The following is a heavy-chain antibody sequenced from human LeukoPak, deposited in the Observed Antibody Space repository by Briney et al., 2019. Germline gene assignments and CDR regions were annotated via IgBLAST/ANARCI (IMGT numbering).Heavy chain of an antibody. D-gene: IGHD3-3*01. J-gene: IGHJ5*02. CDR1: GYTFTGYY. Sequence: ASVKVSCKASGYTFTGYYMHWVRQAPGQGLEWMGWINPNSGGTNYAQKFQGRVTMTRDTSISTAYLELSRLSSDDTAVYYCARVRQGYDFWSGYYDNWFDPWGQGTLVTVSS. CDR2: INPNSGGT. CDR3: ARVRQGYDFWSGYYDNWFDP. V-gene: IGHV1-2*02.